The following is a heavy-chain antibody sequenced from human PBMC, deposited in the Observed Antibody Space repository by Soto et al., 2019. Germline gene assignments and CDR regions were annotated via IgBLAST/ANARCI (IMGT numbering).Heavy chain of an antibody. D-gene: IGHD3-10*01. J-gene: IGHJ1*01. V-gene: IGHV1-69*04. CDR3: ARDPDFGFGDPL. CDR1: GGTFSSYT. Sequence: GASVKVSCKASGGTFSSYTISWVRQAPGQGLEWMGRIIPILGIANYAQKFQGRVTITADKSTSTAYMELSSLRSEDTAVYYCARDPDFGFGDPLWGQGTLVTVSS. CDR2: IIPILGIA.